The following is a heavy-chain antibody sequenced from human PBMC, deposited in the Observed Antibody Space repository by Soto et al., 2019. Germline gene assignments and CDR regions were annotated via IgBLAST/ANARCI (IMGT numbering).Heavy chain of an antibody. V-gene: IGHV1-69*13. D-gene: IGHD3-10*01. CDR3: ARDQTYILRGAIINYYGMDV. Sequence: SVKVSCKASGGTFSSYSISWVRRAPGQGLEWMGGIIPIFGTANYAQKFQGRVTITADESTSTAYMELSSLRSEDTAVYYCARDQTYILRGAIINYYGMDVWGQGTTVTVSS. CDR1: GGTFSSYS. J-gene: IGHJ6*02. CDR2: IIPIFGTA.